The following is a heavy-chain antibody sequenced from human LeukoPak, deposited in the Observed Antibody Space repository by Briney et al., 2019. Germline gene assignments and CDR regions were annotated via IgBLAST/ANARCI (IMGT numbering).Heavy chain of an antibody. V-gene: IGHV3-23*01. J-gene: IGHJ4*02. Sequence: TGGSLRLSCAASGFTFSSYAMNWVRQAPGKGLEWVSAISGSGGSTYYADSVKGRFTISSDNSKNTLYLQMNSLRAEDTAVYYCARGHSGWYDYWGQGTLVTVSS. CDR1: GFTFSSYA. CDR2: ISGSGGST. D-gene: IGHD6-19*01. CDR3: ARGHSGWYDY.